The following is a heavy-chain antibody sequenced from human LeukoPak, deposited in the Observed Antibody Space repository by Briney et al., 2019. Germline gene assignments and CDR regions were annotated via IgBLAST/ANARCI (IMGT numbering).Heavy chain of an antibody. CDR3: ARGGVVVPAPRASWFDP. J-gene: IGHJ5*02. V-gene: IGHV1-18*01. Sequence: ASVKVSCKASGYTFTSYVISWVRQAPGQGLEWMGWISAYNGNTNYAQKLQGRVTMTTDTSTSTAYMELRSLRSDDTAVYYCARGGVVVPAPRASWFDPWGQGTLVTVSS. CDR2: ISAYNGNT. D-gene: IGHD2-2*01. CDR1: GYTFTSYV.